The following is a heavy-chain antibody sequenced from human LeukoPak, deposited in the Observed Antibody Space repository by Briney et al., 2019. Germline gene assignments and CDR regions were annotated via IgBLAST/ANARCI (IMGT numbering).Heavy chain of an antibody. D-gene: IGHD3-3*01. CDR3: ARGVFPLRFLEWFKRNWFDP. V-gene: IGHV4-34*01. Sequence: SETLSLTCAVYGGSFSGYYWSWLRQPPGKGLEWIGEINHSGSTNYNPSLKSRVTISVDTPKNQFSLKLSSVTAANTAVYYCARGVFPLRFLEWFKRNWFDPWGQGTLVTVSS. J-gene: IGHJ5*02. CDR2: INHSGST. CDR1: GGSFSGYY.